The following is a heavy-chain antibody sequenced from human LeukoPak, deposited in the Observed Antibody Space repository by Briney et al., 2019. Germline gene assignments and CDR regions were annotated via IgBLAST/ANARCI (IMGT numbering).Heavy chain of an antibody. J-gene: IGHJ3*02. CDR2: ISSDGSTT. D-gene: IGHD3-22*01. V-gene: IGHV3-74*01. Sequence: GGSLRLSCAASGFTLSNYWIHWVRQTPGKGLVWVSRISSDGSTTNYADSVKGRFTISRDNAKNTLYLQMNSLRAEDTATYYCARVGYYYDDNCDAFDIWGQGTMVTVSS. CDR3: ARVGYYYDDNCDAFDI. CDR1: GFTLSNYW.